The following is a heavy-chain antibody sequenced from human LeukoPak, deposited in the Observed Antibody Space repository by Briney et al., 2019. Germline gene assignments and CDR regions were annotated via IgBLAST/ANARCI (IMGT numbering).Heavy chain of an antibody. D-gene: IGHD3-22*01. CDR3: ARDLGYYYDSSGYYYGAGLTGFDP. Sequence: SETLSLTCTVSGGSISSYYWSWIRQPPGKGLEWIGYIYYSGGTNYNPSLKSRVTISVDTSKNQFSLKLSSVTAADTAVYYCARDLGYYYDSSGYYYGAGLTGFDPWGQGTLVTVSS. CDR1: GGSISSYY. J-gene: IGHJ5*02. V-gene: IGHV4-59*01. CDR2: IYYSGGT.